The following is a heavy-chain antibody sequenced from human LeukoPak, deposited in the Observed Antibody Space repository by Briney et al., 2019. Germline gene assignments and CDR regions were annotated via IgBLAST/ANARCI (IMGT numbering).Heavy chain of an antibody. D-gene: IGHD3-9*01. Sequence: ASVKVSCKASGYTFTSYGISWVRQPPGQGLEGMGWISAYNGNTNYAQKLQGRVTMTTDTSTSTAYMELRSLRSDDTAVYYCAREGSTGYRFDYWGQGTLVTVSS. CDR2: ISAYNGNT. J-gene: IGHJ4*02. V-gene: IGHV1-18*01. CDR3: AREGSTGYRFDY. CDR1: GYTFTSYG.